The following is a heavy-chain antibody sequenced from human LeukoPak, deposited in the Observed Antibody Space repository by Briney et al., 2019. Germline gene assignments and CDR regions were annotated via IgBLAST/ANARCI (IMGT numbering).Heavy chain of an antibody. CDR2: ISYDGSNK. CDR3: TSYSSSLYYLDY. V-gene: IGHV3-30*03. CDR1: GFTFSSYG. D-gene: IGHD6-13*01. Sequence: GGSLRLSCAASGFTFSSYGMHWVRQAPGKGLEWVAVISYDGSNKYYADSVKGRFTISRDNSKNTLYLQMNSLRAEDTAVYYCTSYSSSLYYLDYWGQGTLVTVSS. J-gene: IGHJ4*02.